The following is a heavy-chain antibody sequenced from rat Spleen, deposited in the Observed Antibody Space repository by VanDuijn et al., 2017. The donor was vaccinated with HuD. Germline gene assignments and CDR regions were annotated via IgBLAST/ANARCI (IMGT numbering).Heavy chain of an antibody. CDR1: GYSITSSLR. CDR3: ATSEGVHYYLPFAH. J-gene: IGHJ3*01. CDR2: INSAGST. D-gene: IGHD1-1*01. Sequence: EVQLQESGPGLMKPSQSLSLTCSVIGYSITSSLRWNWIRKFPGSKLEWMGYINSAGSTNYNPALKSRVSITRDTSKNQFFLQVNSVSTEDTATYYCATSEGVHYYLPFAHWGQGTLVTVSS. V-gene: IGHV3-3*01.